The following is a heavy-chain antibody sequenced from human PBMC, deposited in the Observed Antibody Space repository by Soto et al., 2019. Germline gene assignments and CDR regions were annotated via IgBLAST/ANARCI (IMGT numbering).Heavy chain of an antibody. J-gene: IGHJ3*02. CDR1: GFTFSSYE. V-gene: IGHV3-48*03. Sequence: GGSLRLSCAASGFTFSSYEMNWVRQAPGKGLEWVSYISSSGSTIYYADSVKGRFTISRDNAKNSLYLQMNSLRAEDTAVYYCAIGIAAAGRDAFDIWGQGTMVTVSS. D-gene: IGHD6-13*01. CDR2: ISSSGSTI. CDR3: AIGIAAAGRDAFDI.